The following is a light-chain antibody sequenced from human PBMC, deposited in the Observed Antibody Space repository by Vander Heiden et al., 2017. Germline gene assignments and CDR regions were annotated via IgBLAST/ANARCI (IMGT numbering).Light chain of an antibody. V-gene: IGKV3-20*01. CDR2: ATS. CDR1: QGVSSSS. CDR3: QQYGNSPPFT. Sequence: EIVLTQSPGTLSLSLGERVTLSCRASQGVSSSSVSWYQQKPGQAPRLLIYATSSRAAGIPDRFSGSGSGTDFTLTITRLEPEDFAVYYCQQYGNSPPFTFGPGTKVDIK. J-gene: IGKJ3*01.